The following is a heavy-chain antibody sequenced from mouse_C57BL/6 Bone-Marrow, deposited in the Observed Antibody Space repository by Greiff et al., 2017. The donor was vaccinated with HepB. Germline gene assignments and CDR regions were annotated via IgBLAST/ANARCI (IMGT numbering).Heavy chain of an antibody. J-gene: IGHJ2*01. CDR1: GFTFSTSG. V-gene: IGHV5-6*01. Sequence: EVKLMESGGDLVKPGGSLKLSCAASGFTFSTSGMSWVRQTPDKRLEWVATINPGGTYTYYADSVRGRFTISRDTAKNTLFLLMSSLKSEDSAIYYCARDRFDYYFDYWGQGTTLTVSS. CDR2: INPGGTYT. CDR3: ARDRFDYYFDY.